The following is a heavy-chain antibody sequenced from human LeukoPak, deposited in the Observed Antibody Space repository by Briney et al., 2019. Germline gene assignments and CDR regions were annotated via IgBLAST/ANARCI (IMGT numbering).Heavy chain of an antibody. J-gene: IGHJ2*01. CDR1: GFTFSSYG. CDR3: AREAAWGNWYFDL. CDR2: IRYDGSNK. D-gene: IGHD3-16*01. Sequence: GGSLRLSCAASGFTFSSYGMHWVRQAPGKGLEWVAFIRYDGSNKFYADSVKGRFTISRDNSQNTLYLEMNSLRYEDTALYYCAREAAWGNWYFDLWGRGTLVTVSS. V-gene: IGHV3-30*02.